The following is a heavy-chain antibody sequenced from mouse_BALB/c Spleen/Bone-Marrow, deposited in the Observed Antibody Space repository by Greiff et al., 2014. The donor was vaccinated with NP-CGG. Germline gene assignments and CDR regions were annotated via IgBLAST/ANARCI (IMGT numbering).Heavy chain of an antibody. V-gene: IGHV14-3*02. Sequence: VHVKQSGAELVKPGASVKLSRTASGFNIKDTYMHWVKQRPEQGLEWIGRIDPANGNTKYDPKFQGKATITADTSSNTAYLQLSSLTSEDTAVYYCARYYYGSSYFDYWGQGTTLTVSS. CDR2: IDPANGNT. CDR1: GFNIKDTY. CDR3: ARYYYGSSYFDY. D-gene: IGHD1-1*01. J-gene: IGHJ2*01.